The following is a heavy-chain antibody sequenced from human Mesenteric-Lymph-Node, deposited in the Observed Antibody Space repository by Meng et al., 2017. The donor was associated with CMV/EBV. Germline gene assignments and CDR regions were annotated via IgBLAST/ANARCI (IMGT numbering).Heavy chain of an antibody. D-gene: IGHD3-16*01. Sequence: GSLRLSCTVSGGSIYSNSFYWAWIRQPPGKGLEWIGSIYYSGTIYYNPSLNSRATISVDTSRNQFSLKLSSVTAADTAVYYCARQSYGVGVGWFDPWGQGTLVTVSS. CDR3: ARQSYGVGVGWFDP. CDR1: GGSIYSNSFY. CDR2: IYYSGTI. J-gene: IGHJ5*02. V-gene: IGHV4-39*07.